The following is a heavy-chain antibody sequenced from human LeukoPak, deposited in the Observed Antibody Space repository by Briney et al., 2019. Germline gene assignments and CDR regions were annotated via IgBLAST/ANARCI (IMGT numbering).Heavy chain of an antibody. J-gene: IGHJ5*02. D-gene: IGHD3-3*01. CDR1: GYIFSGYY. V-gene: IGHV1-2*02. CDR2: INPKSGGT. Sequence: ASVKVSCKASGYIFSGYYMHWVRQAPGKGLECMGCINPKSGGTNYAQQFQGRVTMTRDTSISTAYMELSRLRSDDTAVYYCARSTTIFGVLIPSGWFDPWGQGTLVTVYS. CDR3: ARSTTIFGVLIPSGWFDP.